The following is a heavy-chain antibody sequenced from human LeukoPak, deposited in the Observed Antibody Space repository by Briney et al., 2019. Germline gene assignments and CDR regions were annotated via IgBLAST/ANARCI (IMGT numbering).Heavy chain of an antibody. CDR1: GFRFSIYN. D-gene: IGHD3-10*02. Sequence: GGSLRLSCAASGFRFSIYNINWVRQAPGKGLEWVSYISSSSSTIYYADSVKGRFTISRDNAKNSLYLQMNSLRAEDTAVYYCAELGITMIGGVWGKGTTVTISS. CDR2: ISSSSSTI. J-gene: IGHJ6*04. V-gene: IGHV3-48*04. CDR3: AELGITMIGGV.